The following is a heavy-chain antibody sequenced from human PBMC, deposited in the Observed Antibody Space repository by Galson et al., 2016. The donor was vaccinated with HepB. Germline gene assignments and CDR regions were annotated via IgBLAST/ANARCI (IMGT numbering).Heavy chain of an antibody. CDR2: ISTNNGNT. Sequence: SVKVSCKASGYTFISYGITWVRQAPGQGLEWMGWISTNNGNTNYAQKLQGRVTMTTDTSTRTAYMELRSLTSDDTAVYYCARGPILGYCRSFSCYWFDAWGQGTLVTDSS. D-gene: IGHD2-15*01. CDR1: GYTFISYG. V-gene: IGHV1-18*01. J-gene: IGHJ5*02. CDR3: ARGPILGYCRSFSCYWFDA.